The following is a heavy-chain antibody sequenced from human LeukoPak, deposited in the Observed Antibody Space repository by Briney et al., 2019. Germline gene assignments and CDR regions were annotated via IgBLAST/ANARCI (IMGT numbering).Heavy chain of an antibody. V-gene: IGHV3-66*02. CDR1: GFTVSGNF. Sequence: GGSLRLSCAASGFTVSGNFMSWVRQAPGKGLDWVSVIYSDGNTYYADSVRGRFTVSRDNSRDTLYLRMNSLRAEDTAVYYCARDLYCSAGSCSSWGQGTLVTVSS. CDR3: ARDLYCSAGSCSS. D-gene: IGHD2-15*01. CDR2: IYSDGNT. J-gene: IGHJ5*02.